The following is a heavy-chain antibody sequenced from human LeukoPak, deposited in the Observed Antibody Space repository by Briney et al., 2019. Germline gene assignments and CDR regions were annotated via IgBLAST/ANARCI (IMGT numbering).Heavy chain of an antibody. V-gene: IGHV3-30*18. D-gene: IGHD6-19*01. Sequence: GSLRLSCAASGFTFSSYGMHWVRQAPGKGLEWVAVISYDGSNKYYADSVKGRFTISRDNSKNTLYLQMNSLRAEDTAVYYCAKDSPVAGMVDYWGQGTLVTVSS. CDR1: GFTFSSYG. CDR2: ISYDGSNK. J-gene: IGHJ4*02. CDR3: AKDSPVAGMVDY.